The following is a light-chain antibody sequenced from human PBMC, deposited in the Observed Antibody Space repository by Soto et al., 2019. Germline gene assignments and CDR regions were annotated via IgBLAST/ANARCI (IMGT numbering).Light chain of an antibody. CDR3: QQYGISTWK. Sequence: IDLTQSPGTLSLPPGDRATLSCRASLSLSNSVLAWYQQKPGQAPRLLIYGASKRATGVPDRFSGRGSGTDFTLTISRLEPEDFAVYFCQQYGISTWKLGQGTKVDIK. V-gene: IGKV3-20*01. CDR1: LSLSNSV. J-gene: IGKJ1*01. CDR2: GAS.